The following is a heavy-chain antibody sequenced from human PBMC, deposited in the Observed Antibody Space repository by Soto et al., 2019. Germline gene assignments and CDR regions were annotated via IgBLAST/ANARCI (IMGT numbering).Heavy chain of an antibody. CDR3: ARHGRENDYGHSHGMDV. Sequence: GESLKISCKGSGYSFTSYWISWVRQMPGKGLEWMGRIDPSDSYTNYSPSFQGHVTISADKSISTAYLQWSSLKASDTAMYYCARHGRENDYGHSHGMDVWGQGTTVTVSS. D-gene: IGHD4-17*01. CDR1: GYSFTSYW. CDR2: IDPSDSYT. J-gene: IGHJ6*02. V-gene: IGHV5-10-1*01.